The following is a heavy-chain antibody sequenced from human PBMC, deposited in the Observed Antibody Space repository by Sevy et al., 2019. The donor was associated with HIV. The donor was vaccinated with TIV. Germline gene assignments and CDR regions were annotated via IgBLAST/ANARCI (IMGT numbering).Heavy chain of an antibody. CDR2: IYYSGST. Sequence: SETLSLTCTVSGGSISSSSYYWGLIRQPPGKGLEWIGSIYYSGSTYYNPSLKSRVTISVDTSENQFSLKLSSVTAADTAVYYCARHGGYCSGGSCYPRDFDYWGQGTLVTVSS. V-gene: IGHV4-39*01. D-gene: IGHD2-15*01. CDR1: GGSISSSSYY. CDR3: ARHGGYCSGGSCYPRDFDY. J-gene: IGHJ4*02.